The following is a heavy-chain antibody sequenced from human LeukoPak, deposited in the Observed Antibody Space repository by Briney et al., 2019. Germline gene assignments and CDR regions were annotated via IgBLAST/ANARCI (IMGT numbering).Heavy chain of an antibody. CDR2: ISSSGSTI. CDR1: GFNFSSYE. Sequence: GGSLRLSCAASGFNFSSYEMNWVRQAPGKGLEWASYISSSGSTIYYADSVKGRFTISRDNAKNSLYLQMNSLRAEDTAVYYCARDPDYGDPFDYYYYMDVWGKGTTVTISS. D-gene: IGHD4-17*01. CDR3: ARDPDYGDPFDYYYYMDV. V-gene: IGHV3-48*03. J-gene: IGHJ6*03.